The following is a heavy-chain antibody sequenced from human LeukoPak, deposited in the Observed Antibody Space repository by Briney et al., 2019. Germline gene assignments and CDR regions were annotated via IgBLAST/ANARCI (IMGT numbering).Heavy chain of an antibody. CDR2: IYYSGST. J-gene: IGHJ4*02. CDR3: AREYSNYGLDY. CDR1: GGSIRSYY. Sequence: SETLSLTCTVSGGSIRSYYWSWIRQPPGKGLEWIGYIYYSGSTNYNPSLKSRVTISVDTSKNQFSLKLSSVTAADTAVYYCAREYSNYGLDYWGQGTLVTVSS. V-gene: IGHV4-59*01. D-gene: IGHD4-11*01.